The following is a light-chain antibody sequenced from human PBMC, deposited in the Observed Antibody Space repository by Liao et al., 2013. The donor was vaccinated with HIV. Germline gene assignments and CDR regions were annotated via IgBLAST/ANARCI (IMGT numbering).Light chain of an antibody. Sequence: SYELTQPPSVSVSPGQTVTITCSGDKLGEKYACWYQQKPGQSPVLVIYQDSKRPSGIPERFSGSNSGNTATLTISGTQAMDEADYYCQAWDSSHVVFGGGTKLTVL. CDR1: KLGEKY. CDR3: QAWDSSHVV. V-gene: IGLV3-1*01. J-gene: IGLJ2*01. CDR2: QDS.